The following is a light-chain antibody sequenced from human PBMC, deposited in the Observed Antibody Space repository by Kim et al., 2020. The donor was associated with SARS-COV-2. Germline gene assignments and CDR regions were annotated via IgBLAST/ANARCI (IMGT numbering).Light chain of an antibody. J-gene: IGLJ3*02. CDR2: EVK. CDR1: SSEVDAYPY. V-gene: IGLV2-8*01. CDR3: SSSAGSNNLV. Sequence: QSALTQPPSASGSPGQSVTISCSGISSEVDAYPYVSWYQQHPGKAPRLLIYEVKYRPSGVPGRFSGSRSGNTASLTVSGLQAEDEADYYCSSSAGSNNLVFGGGTQLTVL.